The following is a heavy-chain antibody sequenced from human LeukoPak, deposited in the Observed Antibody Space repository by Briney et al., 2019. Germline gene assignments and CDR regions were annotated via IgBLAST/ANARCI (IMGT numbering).Heavy chain of an antibody. CDR1: GGSISSVSYY. D-gene: IGHD3-22*01. Sequence: PETLSLTCTVSGGSISSVSYYWDWIRQPPGKGLEWIGSIYYSGSTYYKPSLKSRVTISVDTSKNQFSLKLSSVTAADTAVYYCARTRGYSYGGEYYYDSSGPYYFDYWSQGTLVTVSS. J-gene: IGHJ4*02. CDR3: ARTRGYSYGGEYYYDSSGPYYFDY. V-gene: IGHV4-39*01. CDR2: IYYSGST.